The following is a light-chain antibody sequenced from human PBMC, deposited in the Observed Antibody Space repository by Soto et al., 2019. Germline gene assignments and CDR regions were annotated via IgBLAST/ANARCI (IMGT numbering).Light chain of an antibody. CDR2: RAS. J-gene: IGKJ4*01. Sequence: DIQMTQSPSTLSASVGDRVTITCRASQSTTSFLAWYQQKPGKAPNLLIHRASTLISGVPSRFSGSGFGTEFTLTISSLQPDDFATYYCQQYSAYPLTFGGGTEVEI. CDR3: QQYSAYPLT. V-gene: IGKV1-5*03. CDR1: QSTTSF.